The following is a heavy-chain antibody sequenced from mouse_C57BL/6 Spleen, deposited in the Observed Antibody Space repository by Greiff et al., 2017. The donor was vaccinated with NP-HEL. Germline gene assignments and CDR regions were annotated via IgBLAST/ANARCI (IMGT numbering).Heavy chain of an antibody. CDR1: GYTFTSYW. CDR2: INPSNGGT. J-gene: IGHJ3*01. Sequence: VKLQQPGTELVKPGASVKLSCKASGYTFTSYWMHWVKQRPGQGLEWIGNINPSNGGTNYNEKFKSKATLTVDKSSSTAYMQLSSLTSEDSAVYYCASGDYYGTPPIAYWGQGTLVTVSA. D-gene: IGHD1-1*01. CDR3: ASGDYYGTPPIAY. V-gene: IGHV1-53*01.